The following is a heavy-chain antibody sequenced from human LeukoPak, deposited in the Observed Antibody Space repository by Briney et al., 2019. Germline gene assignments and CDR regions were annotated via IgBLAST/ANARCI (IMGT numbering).Heavy chain of an antibody. D-gene: IGHD2-15*01. Sequence: GGSLRLSCAASGFTFGTNWMSWVRQVQERGLEWVANIKKDGGENNYVDSVKGRFTISRDNAKNSLYLQMNSLRAEDTAVYYCARDAVGYCSGGSCYSHYYYGMDVWGQGTTVTVSS. CDR2: IKKDGGEN. CDR1: GFTFGTNW. J-gene: IGHJ6*02. CDR3: ARDAVGYCSGGSCYSHYYYGMDV. V-gene: IGHV3-7*01.